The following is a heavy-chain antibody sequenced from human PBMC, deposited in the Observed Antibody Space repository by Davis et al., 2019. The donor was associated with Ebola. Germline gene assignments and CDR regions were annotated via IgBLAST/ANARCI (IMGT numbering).Heavy chain of an antibody. CDR2: IIPILGIA. V-gene: IGHV1-69*04. Sequence: AASVKVSCKASGGTFSSYAISWVRQAPGQELEWMGRIIPILGIANYAQKFQGRVTITADKSTSTAYMELSSLRSEDTAVYYCARGIAARLVADIWGQGTMVTVSS. J-gene: IGHJ3*02. D-gene: IGHD6-6*01. CDR3: ARGIAARLVADI. CDR1: GGTFSSYA.